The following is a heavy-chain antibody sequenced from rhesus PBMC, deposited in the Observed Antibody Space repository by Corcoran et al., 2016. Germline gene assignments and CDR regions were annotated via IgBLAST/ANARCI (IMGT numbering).Heavy chain of an antibody. CDR1: GYSLSSGYG. J-gene: IGHJ4*01. CDR2: IGGSSRST. V-gene: IGHV4-127*01. CDR3: ARTLDWLSLDY. D-gene: IGHD3-3*01. Sequence: QVQLQESGPGLVKPSETLSLTCAVSGYSLSSGYGWSWIRQPPGKVLEWIGYIGGSSRSTNHNPSLKGRLTISKDTAKNQSSLKRSSVPAADTAVYYGARTLDWLSLDYWGQGVLVTVSS.